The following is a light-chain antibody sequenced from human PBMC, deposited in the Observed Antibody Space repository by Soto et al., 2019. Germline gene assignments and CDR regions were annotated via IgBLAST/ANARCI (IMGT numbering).Light chain of an antibody. CDR3: QQRSNWPPST. CDR1: QSVSSY. V-gene: IGKV3-11*01. Sequence: EIVLTQSPATLSLSPGERDTLSCRASQSVSSYLAWYQQKPGQAPRLLIYDASNRATGIPARFSGSGSGTDFTLTISGLEPEDFAVYYCQQRSNWPPSTFGQGTKLEIK. J-gene: IGKJ2*02. CDR2: DAS.